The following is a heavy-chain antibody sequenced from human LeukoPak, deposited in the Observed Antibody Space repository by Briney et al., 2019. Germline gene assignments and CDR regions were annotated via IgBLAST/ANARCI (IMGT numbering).Heavy chain of an antibody. CDR1: GFTFSSYA. D-gene: IGHD2-2*01. J-gene: IGHJ4*02. CDR2: ISGSGGST. CDR3: AKEAQGCSITSCYFDS. Sequence: GGSLRLSCAASGFTFSSYAISWVRQAPGKGLEWVSAISGSGGSTYYADSVKGRFTISRDNSKNTLYLQMNSLRAEDTAVYYCAKEAQGCSITSCYFDSWGQGNLVTVSS. V-gene: IGHV3-23*01.